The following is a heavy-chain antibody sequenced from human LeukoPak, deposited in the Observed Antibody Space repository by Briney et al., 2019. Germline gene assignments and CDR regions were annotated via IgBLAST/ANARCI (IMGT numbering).Heavy chain of an antibody. D-gene: IGHD3-16*01. V-gene: IGHV4-34*01. Sequence: SETLSLTCAVCGGSFRGYYWSWIRQPPGKGLVWIGEINPSGSTNHNPSLSGRVTISVDTSKNQFSLTLRSVTDADTAVYYCARGGGNYYMDVWAKGTTVTVSS. CDR1: GGSFRGYY. J-gene: IGHJ6*03. CDR3: ARGGGNYYMDV. CDR2: INPSGST.